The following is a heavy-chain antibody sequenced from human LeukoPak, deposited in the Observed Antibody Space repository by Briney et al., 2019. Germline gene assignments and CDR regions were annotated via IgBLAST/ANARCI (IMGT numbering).Heavy chain of an antibody. J-gene: IGHJ3*02. CDR1: GYTFTSYY. CDR2: INPSGGST. D-gene: IGHD4-23*01. CDR3: ARDHWATEVTRPVDAFDI. V-gene: IGHV1-46*01. Sequence: ASVKVSCKASGYTFTSYYMHWVRQAPGQGLEWMGIINPSGGSTSYAQKFQGRVTMTRDMSTSTVYMELSSLRSEDTAVYYCARDHWATEVTRPVDAFDIWGQGTMVTVSS.